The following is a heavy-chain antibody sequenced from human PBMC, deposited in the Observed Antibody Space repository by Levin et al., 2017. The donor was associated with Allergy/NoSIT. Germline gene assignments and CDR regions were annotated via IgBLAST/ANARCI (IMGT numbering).Heavy chain of an antibody. CDR1: GFTFRSSA. CDR2: ITGSGDST. V-gene: IGHV3-23*01. CDR3: ATSPRAYTSGWAADY. D-gene: IGHD6-19*01. Sequence: LSLTCAASGFTFRSSAMSWVRQAPGKRLEWVSGITGSGDSTYYTDSVKGRFTISRDNSKNTLYLQMNSLRADDRAVYYCATSPRAYTSGWAADYWGQGALVTVSS. J-gene: IGHJ4*02.